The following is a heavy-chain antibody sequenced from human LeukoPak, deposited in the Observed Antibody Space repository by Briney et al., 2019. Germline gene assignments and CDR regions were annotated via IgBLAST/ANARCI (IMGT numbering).Heavy chain of an antibody. CDR2: VYHSGST. D-gene: IGHD6-19*01. V-gene: IGHV4-59*02. J-gene: IGHJ4*02. CDR3: ARDLGNVGWLIDY. Sequence: PSETLSLTCTVSGGSVSSYFWSWIRQPPGKGLEWIGYVYHSGSTNYNPSLTGRVTMSLDTSKNQFSLKLTSVTAADTAVYYCARDLGNVGWLIDYWGQGTRVTVSS. CDR1: GGSVSSYF.